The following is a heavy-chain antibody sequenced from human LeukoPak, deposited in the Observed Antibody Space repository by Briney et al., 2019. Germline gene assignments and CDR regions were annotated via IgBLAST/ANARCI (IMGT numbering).Heavy chain of an antibody. D-gene: IGHD3-16*01. Sequence: ASVKVSCTASGLTFTSYGFTWVRQAPGQGLEWMGWISAYNGNTNYAQNFQGRVTMTTDTSTTTVYMELRSLRSDDTAVYYRARGGRDGMGVWGQGTTVTVSS. CDR3: ARGGRDGMGV. CDR1: GLTFTSYG. CDR2: ISAYNGNT. V-gene: IGHV1-18*01. J-gene: IGHJ6*02.